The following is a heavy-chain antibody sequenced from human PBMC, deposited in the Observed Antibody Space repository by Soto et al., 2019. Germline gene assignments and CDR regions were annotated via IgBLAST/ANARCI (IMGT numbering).Heavy chain of an antibody. CDR1: GFTFTSSA. Sequence: SVKVSCKASGFTFTSSAMQWVRQARGQRLEWIGWIVVGSGNTNYAQKFQERVTITRDMSTSTAYMELSSLRSEDTAVYYCAAWQWLVGGEYYYYYGMDVWGQGTTVTVSS. J-gene: IGHJ6*02. CDR3: AAWQWLVGGEYYYYYGMDV. D-gene: IGHD6-19*01. CDR2: IVVGSGNT. V-gene: IGHV1-58*02.